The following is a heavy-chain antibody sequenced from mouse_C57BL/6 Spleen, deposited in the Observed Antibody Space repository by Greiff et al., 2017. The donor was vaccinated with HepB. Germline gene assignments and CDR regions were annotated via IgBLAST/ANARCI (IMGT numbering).Heavy chain of an antibody. CDR2: IYPGSGST. Sequence: QVQLKQPGAELVKPGASVKMSCKASGYTFTSYWITWVKQRPGQGLEWIGDIYPGSGSTNYNEKFKSKATLTVDTSSSTAYMQLSSLTSEDSAVYYCARNGLLTTVVADYWGQGTTLTVSS. CDR1: GYTFTSYW. V-gene: IGHV1-55*01. D-gene: IGHD1-1*01. J-gene: IGHJ2*01. CDR3: ARNGLLTTVVADY.